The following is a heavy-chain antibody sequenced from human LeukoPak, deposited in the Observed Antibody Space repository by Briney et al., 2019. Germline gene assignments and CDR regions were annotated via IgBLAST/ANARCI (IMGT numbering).Heavy chain of an antibody. Sequence: GRSLTLSCAASGFTLSSKWMSWVRQAPGNGQQWVGNIKQDGTEKYYADSVKGRFTISRDNAKNSLYLQMNSLRAEDTAVYSCARAQDCRGETCHFDYWGQGTLVTVSS. CDR3: ARAQDCRGETCHFDY. CDR2: IKQDGTEK. D-gene: IGHD2-15*01. J-gene: IGHJ4*02. V-gene: IGHV3-7*03. CDR1: GFTLSSKW.